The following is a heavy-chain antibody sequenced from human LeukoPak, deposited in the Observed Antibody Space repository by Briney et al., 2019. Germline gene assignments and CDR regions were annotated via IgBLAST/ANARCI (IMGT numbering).Heavy chain of an antibody. V-gene: IGHV3-21*01. D-gene: IGHD2-15*01. CDR3: ARGGGYCSGGSCYPHYYYYYMDV. Sequence: GGSLRLSCAASGFTFSSYSMNWVRQAPGKGREWVSSISSSSSYIYYADSVKGRLTISRDNSKNTLYLQMNSLRAEDTAVYYCARGGGYCSGGSCYPHYYYYYMDVWGKGPTVTVSS. J-gene: IGHJ6*03. CDR1: GFTFSSYS. CDR2: ISSSSSYI.